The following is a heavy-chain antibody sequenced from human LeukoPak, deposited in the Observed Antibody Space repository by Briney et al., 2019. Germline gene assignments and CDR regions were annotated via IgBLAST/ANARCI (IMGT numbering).Heavy chain of an antibody. D-gene: IGHD3-16*01. CDR3: ARDQGEPYPYYMDV. CDR2: ISSSSSYI. J-gene: IGHJ6*03. V-gene: IGHV3-21*01. CDR1: GFTLSSYS. Sequence: GGSLRLSCAASGFTLSSYSMNWVRQDPGKGMEWVSSISSSSSYIYYAESVKGRFTISRENAKNSLYLQINSLRAEDTSVYYCARDQGEPYPYYMDVWGKGTTVTISS.